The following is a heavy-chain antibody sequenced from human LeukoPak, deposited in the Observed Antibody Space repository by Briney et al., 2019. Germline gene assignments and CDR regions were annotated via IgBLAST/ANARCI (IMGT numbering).Heavy chain of an antibody. D-gene: IGHD3-10*01. CDR2: ISYDGSNK. V-gene: IGHV3-30*18. CDR1: GFTFSSYG. J-gene: IGHJ6*02. Sequence: GGSLRLSCAASGFTFSSYGMHWVRQAPGKGLEWVAVISYDGSNKYYADSVKGRFTISRDNSKNTLYLQMNSLRAEDTAVYYCAKALGFMARGVITSYYYYGMDVWSQGTTVTVSS. CDR3: AKALGFMARGVITSYYYYGMDV.